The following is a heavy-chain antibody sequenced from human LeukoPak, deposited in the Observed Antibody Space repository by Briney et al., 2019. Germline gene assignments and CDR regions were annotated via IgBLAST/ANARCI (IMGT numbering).Heavy chain of an antibody. Sequence: ASVKVSCKASGYTFTSYDINWVRQATGQGLEWMGWMNPNSGNTGYAQKFQGRVTMTRNTSISTAYMELSSLRSEDTAVYYCARLYSGYDPQDYWGQGTLIIVSS. CDR1: GYTFTSYD. D-gene: IGHD5-12*01. V-gene: IGHV1-8*01. CDR3: ARLYSGYDPQDY. CDR2: MNPNSGNT. J-gene: IGHJ4*02.